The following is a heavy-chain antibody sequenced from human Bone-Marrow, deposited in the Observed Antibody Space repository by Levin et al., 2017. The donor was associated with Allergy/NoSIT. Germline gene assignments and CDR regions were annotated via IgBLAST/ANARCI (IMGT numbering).Heavy chain of an antibody. CDR3: AKEFTVISSDWYFDS. CDR1: GFTFSNYG. D-gene: IGHD6-19*01. J-gene: IGHJ4*02. V-gene: IGHV3-30*18. Sequence: AGGSLRLSCAASGFTFSNYGMQWVRQAPGKGLEWVAVKSYDGAGEYYADSVKGRFTVSRDNSKNTLYLQMNFVRAEDTAVYYCAKEFTVISSDWYFDSWGQGTLVTVSS. CDR2: KSYDGAGE.